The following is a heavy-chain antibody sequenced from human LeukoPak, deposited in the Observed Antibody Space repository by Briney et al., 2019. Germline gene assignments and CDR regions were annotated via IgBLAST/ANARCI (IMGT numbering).Heavy chain of an antibody. CDR2: MNPNSGST. CDR3: ARGRSTGYPYYFEY. D-gene: IGHD5-12*01. Sequence: ASVKVSCKASGDTFTSYDINWVRQATGQGLESMGWMNPNSGSTGYAQKFQGRVTITRNTSISTAYMELSGLRSEDTAVYYCARGRSTGYPYYFEYWGQGTLVTVSS. CDR1: GDTFTSYD. J-gene: IGHJ4*02. V-gene: IGHV1-8*03.